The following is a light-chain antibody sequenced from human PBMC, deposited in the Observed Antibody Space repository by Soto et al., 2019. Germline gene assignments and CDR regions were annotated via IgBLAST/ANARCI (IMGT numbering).Light chain of an antibody. CDR3: QQYDSYSPT. V-gene: IGKV1-5*01. J-gene: IGKJ1*01. CDR1: QSISSW. Sequence: DIKMSLSPSSLSANIGDRVTITCRASQSISSWLAWYQQKPGKAPRLLIHHASSLESGVPSRISGSGSGTEFTLINSNLQPEDVAIYYCQQYDSYSPTFGQRSMA. CDR2: HAS.